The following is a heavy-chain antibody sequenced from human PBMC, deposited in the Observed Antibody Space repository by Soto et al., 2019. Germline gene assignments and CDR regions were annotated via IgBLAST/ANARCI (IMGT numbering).Heavy chain of an antibody. V-gene: IGHV3-74*01. CDR3: TRGGTRTTYWGLFDS. D-gene: IGHD7-27*01. J-gene: IGHJ4*02. CDR2: ISGDASST. CDR1: GFTFSDNW. Sequence: HPGGSLRLSCAASGFTFSDNWMHWVRQPPGKGPVWVSRISGDASSTSYADSVKGRFTISRDSAKNTVYLQMDSLRVEDTAVYYCTRGGTRTTYWGLFDSWGQGTLVTISS.